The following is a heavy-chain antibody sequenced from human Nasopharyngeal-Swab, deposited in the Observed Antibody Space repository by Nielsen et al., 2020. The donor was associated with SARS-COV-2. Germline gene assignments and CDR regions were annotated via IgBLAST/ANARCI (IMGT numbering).Heavy chain of an antibody. V-gene: IGHV1-2*04. J-gene: IGHJ3*02. Sequence: SVPVSCKASGSTFTGYYMHWVRQAPGQGLEWMGLINPNSGGTNYAQKFQGWVTMTRDTSISTAYMELSRLRSDDTAVYYCARSHIVVVTDAFDIWGQGTMVTVSS. CDR3: ARSHIVVVTDAFDI. CDR1: GSTFTGYY. CDR2: INPNSGGT. D-gene: IGHD2-21*02.